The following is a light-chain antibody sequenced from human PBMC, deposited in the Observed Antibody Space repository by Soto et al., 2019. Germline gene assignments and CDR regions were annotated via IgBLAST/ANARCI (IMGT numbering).Light chain of an antibody. V-gene: IGKV1-5*01. Sequence: DIQMTQSPSTLSASVGDRVAITCRATEGVSSWLAWYQQKPGKAPKVIIYDVSNLESGVPSRFSGSGSGTDFTLTISSLQPDDFAAYYCQHYKSYPFTFGPGTKVEIK. CDR2: DVS. CDR3: QHYKSYPFT. J-gene: IGKJ3*01. CDR1: EGVSSW.